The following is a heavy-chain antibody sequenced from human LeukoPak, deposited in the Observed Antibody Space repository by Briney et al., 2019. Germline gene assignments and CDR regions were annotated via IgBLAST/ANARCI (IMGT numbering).Heavy chain of an antibody. D-gene: IGHD6-19*01. Sequence: SETLSLTCTVSGGSVSSGSYYWSWIRQPPGKGLEWIGYIYYSGSTNYNPSLKSRVTISVDTSKNQFSLKLSPVTAADTAVYYCARVRGQWLVLDWGQGTLVTVSS. CDR3: ARVRGQWLVLD. V-gene: IGHV4-61*01. CDR2: IYYSGST. CDR1: GGSVSSGSYY. J-gene: IGHJ4*02.